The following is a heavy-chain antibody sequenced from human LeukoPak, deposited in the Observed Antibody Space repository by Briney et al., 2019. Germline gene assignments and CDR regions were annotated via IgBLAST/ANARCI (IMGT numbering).Heavy chain of an antibody. D-gene: IGHD3-10*01. V-gene: IGHV4-4*09. CDR3: ATGKRGSGSRYYYYYMDV. J-gene: IGHJ6*03. Sequence: SETLSLTCSVSGDSISTYYWSWIRQPPGKGLEWIGYIYTSGSTNYNPSLKSRVTISVDTSKNQFSLKLSSVTAADTAVYYCATGKRGSGSRYYYYYMDVWGKGTTVTVSS. CDR1: GDSISTYY. CDR2: IYTSGST.